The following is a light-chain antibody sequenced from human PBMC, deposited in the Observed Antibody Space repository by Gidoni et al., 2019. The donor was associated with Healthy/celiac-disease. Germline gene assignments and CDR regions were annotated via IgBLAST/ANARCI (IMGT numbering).Light chain of an antibody. Sequence: EIVLTQSPGTLSLSPGERATLSCRASQSVSSSYLAWYQQKPDQAPRLLIYGASSRTTGIPGRFSGGGSGTDFTLTISRLEPEDFAVYYCQQYGSSPQTFGQGTKVEIK. J-gene: IGKJ1*01. CDR1: QSVSSSY. CDR3: QQYGSSPQT. CDR2: GAS. V-gene: IGKV3-20*01.